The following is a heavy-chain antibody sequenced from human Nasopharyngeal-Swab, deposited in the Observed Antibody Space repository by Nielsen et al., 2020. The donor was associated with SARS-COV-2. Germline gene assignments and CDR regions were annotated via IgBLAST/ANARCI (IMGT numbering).Heavy chain of an antibody. CDR2: ISASGRAT. Sequence: GGSLRLSCAAFGFSLSRYARMWVRQAPGKGLEWVSGISASGRATYYADSVEGRLTISRDKSRNTLSLQMNNLRAEDTATYYCARGCDTDCFRVDSWGQGTLVTVSS. D-gene: IGHD2-21*02. J-gene: IGHJ4*02. CDR3: ARGCDTDCFRVDS. CDR1: GFSLSRYA. V-gene: IGHV3-23*01.